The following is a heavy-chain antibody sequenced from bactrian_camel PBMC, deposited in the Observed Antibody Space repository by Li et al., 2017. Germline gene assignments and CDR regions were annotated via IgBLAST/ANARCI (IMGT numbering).Heavy chain of an antibody. D-gene: IGHD6*01. CDR1: GFTYSAYA. J-gene: IGHJ4*01. V-gene: IGHV3S55*01. CDR2: LDTHGDI. CDR3: AAGRRQVVAGTGTSYCSLKEYDFNY. Sequence: HVQLVESGGGSVQAGGSLRLTCAASGFTYSAYAMAWFRQASGMEREGIAVLDTHGDIEYADSVKGRFFISKDNAKNVHYLQMNDLRPEDTAMYFCAAGRRQVVAGTGTSYCSLKEYDFNYWGQGTQVTVS.